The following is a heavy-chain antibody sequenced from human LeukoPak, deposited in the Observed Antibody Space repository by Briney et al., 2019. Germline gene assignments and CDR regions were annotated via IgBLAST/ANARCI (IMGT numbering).Heavy chain of an antibody. D-gene: IGHD6-19*01. Sequence: SETLSLTCTVSGYSISSGYYWGWIRQPPGKGLEWIGSIYHSGSTYYNPSLKSRVTISVDTSKNQFSLKLSSVTAADTAVYYCASPSSGWSGDAFDIWGQGTMVTVSS. CDR3: ASPSSGWSGDAFDI. J-gene: IGHJ3*02. V-gene: IGHV4-38-2*02. CDR1: GYSISSGYY. CDR2: IYHSGST.